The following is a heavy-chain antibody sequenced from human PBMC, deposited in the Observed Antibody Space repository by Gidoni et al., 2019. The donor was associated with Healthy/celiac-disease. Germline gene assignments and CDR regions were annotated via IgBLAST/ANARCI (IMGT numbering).Heavy chain of an antibody. V-gene: IGHV3-30*03. Sequence: QVQLVESGGGVVQPGRSLRLSCAASGFTFSSYGMHWVRQAPGKGLEWVAVISYDGSNKYYADSVKGRFTISRDNSKNTLYLQMNSLRAEDTAVNYCARDGVRCSGGSCYEGYFDSWGQGTLVTVSS. J-gene: IGHJ4*02. D-gene: IGHD2-15*01. CDR2: ISYDGSNK. CDR3: ARDGVRCSGGSCYEGYFDS. CDR1: GFTFSSYG.